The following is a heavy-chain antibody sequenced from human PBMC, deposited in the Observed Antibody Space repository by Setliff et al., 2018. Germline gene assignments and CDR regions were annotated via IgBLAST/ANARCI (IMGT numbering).Heavy chain of an antibody. CDR2: IKHDGTYT. D-gene: IGHD1-7*01. V-gene: IGHV3-7*03. CDR3: ARDGSIEVGPGTNQELDV. J-gene: IGHJ6*04. Sequence: GGSLRLSCAASGFTFINYWMSWVRQAPGTGLEWLANIKHDGTYTYYVDSVKGRFAVSRDNTNNSMYLQMNSLGTDDTAVYYCARDGSIEVGPGTNQELDVWGTGTTVTVSS. CDR1: GFTFINYW.